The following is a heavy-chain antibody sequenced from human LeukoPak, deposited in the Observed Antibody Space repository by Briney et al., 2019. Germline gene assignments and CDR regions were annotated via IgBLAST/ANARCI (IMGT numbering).Heavy chain of an antibody. V-gene: IGHV3-23*01. J-gene: IGHJ4*02. CDR1: GFTFSSYA. D-gene: IGHD5-12*01. Sequence: AGGSLRLSCAASGFTFSSYAMSWVRQAPGKGLEWVSAISGSGGSTYYADSVKGRFTISRDNSKNTLYLQMNSLRAEDTAVYYCAKGNKDNTFYSGYDLGTDYWGQGTLVTVSS. CDR2: ISGSGGST. CDR3: AKGNKDNTFYSGYDLGTDY.